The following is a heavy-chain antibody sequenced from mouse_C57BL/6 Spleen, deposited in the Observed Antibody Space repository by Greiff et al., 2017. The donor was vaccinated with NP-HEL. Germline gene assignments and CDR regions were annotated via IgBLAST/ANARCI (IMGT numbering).Heavy chain of an antibody. D-gene: IGHD4-1*01. CDR1: GYTFTSYT. V-gene: IGHV1-4*01. J-gene: IGHJ2*01. CDR3: ARKENWVFDY. CDR2: INPSSGYT. Sequence: VQLQQSGAELARPGASVKMSCKASGYTFTSYTMHWVKQRPGQGLEWIGYINPSSGYTKYNQKFKDKATLTADKSSSTAYMQLSSLTSEDSAVYYCARKENWVFDYWGQGTTLTVSS.